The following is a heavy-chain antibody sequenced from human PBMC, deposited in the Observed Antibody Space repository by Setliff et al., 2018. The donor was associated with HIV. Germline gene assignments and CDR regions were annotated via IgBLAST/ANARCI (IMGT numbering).Heavy chain of an antibody. Sequence: GGSLRLSCAASGFTFSSDGMHWVRQAPGKGLEWVAFIRYDGSYRYYVDSVKGRFTISRDNSKNTMFLQMNSLRVEDTAIYYCAKMHTAMDPDTFDIWGQGTMGTVSS. CDR3: AKMHTAMDPDTFDI. J-gene: IGHJ3*02. CDR2: IRYDGSYR. CDR1: GFTFSSDG. V-gene: IGHV3-30*02. D-gene: IGHD5-18*01.